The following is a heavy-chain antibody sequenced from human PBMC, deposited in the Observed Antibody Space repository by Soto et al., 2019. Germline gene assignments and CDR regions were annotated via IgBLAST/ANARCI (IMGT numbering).Heavy chain of an antibody. V-gene: IGHV1-18*01. Sequence: ASVKVSCKASGYTFTSYGISWVRQAPGQGLEWMGWISAYNGNTNYAQKLQGRVTMTTDTSTSTAYMELRSLRSDDTAVYYCAIMVDVTVGGLPYYYYGMDVWGQGTTVTVSS. J-gene: IGHJ6*02. D-gene: IGHD3-10*01. CDR1: GYTFTSYG. CDR3: AIMVDVTVGGLPYYYYGMDV. CDR2: ISAYNGNT.